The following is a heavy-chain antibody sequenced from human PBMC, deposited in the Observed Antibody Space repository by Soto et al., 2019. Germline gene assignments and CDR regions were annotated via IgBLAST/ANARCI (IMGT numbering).Heavy chain of an antibody. V-gene: IGHV3-48*01. Sequence: PGGSLRLSCAAAGFTFSSYSMNWVRQAQGKGLEWVSYISSSSSTIYYADSVKGRFTISRDNAKNSLYLQMNSLRAEDTAVYYCARHYSSSWSYFDYWGQGTLVTVSS. CDR2: ISSSSSTI. CDR1: GFTFSSYS. D-gene: IGHD6-13*01. J-gene: IGHJ4*02. CDR3: ARHYSSSWSYFDY.